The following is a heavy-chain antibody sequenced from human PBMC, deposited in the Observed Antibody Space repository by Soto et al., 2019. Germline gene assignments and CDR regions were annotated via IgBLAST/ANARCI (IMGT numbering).Heavy chain of an antibody. J-gene: IGHJ3*02. CDR3: ARDHGELRAGNDAFDI. Sequence: QVQLQESGPGLVKPSQTLSLTCTVSGGSISSGGYYWSWIRQHPGKGLEWIGYIYYSGSTYYNPSLNSRVTRAVDTSKNQFSLKLSSVTAADTAVYYCARDHGELRAGNDAFDIWGQGTMVTVSS. CDR2: IYYSGST. D-gene: IGHD1-7*01. CDR1: GGSISSGGYY. V-gene: IGHV4-31*03.